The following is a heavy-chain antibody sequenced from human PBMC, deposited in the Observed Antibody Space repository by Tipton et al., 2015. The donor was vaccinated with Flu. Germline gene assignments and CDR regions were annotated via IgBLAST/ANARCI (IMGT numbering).Heavy chain of an antibody. CDR3: ARVPDSYWYFDV. CDR1: GNSIRSSDYY. CDR2: IFHSGNT. Sequence: GLVKPSETLSLTCGVSGNSIRSSDYYWGWIRQPPGKGLEWIGNIFHSGNTYLNPSLKSRVTISIDTSKNQFSLKLSSVTAADTAVYFCARVPDSYWYFDVWGRGTLVTVSS. J-gene: IGHJ2*01. V-gene: IGHV4-38-2*01. D-gene: IGHD3-10*01.